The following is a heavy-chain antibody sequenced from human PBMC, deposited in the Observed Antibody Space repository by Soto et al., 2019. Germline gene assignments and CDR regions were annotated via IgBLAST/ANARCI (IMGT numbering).Heavy chain of an antibody. Sequence: EVQLVESGGCLVQPGGSLRLSCTASGFAFSSYEMNWVRQAPGKGPEWVSYISSSSATIHYVDSVKGRFTISRDNAKNSVYLQMNSLRAEDSAVYYCARAAGIMTRGFHGMDVWGQGTTVTVSS. CDR1: GFAFSSYE. CDR3: ARAAGIMTRGFHGMDV. CDR2: ISSSSATI. J-gene: IGHJ6*02. D-gene: IGHD3-10*01. V-gene: IGHV3-48*03.